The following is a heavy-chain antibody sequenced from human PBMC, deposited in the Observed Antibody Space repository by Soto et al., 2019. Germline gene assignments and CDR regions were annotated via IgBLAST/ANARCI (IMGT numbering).Heavy chain of an antibody. CDR1: GGSISSGGYY. CDR2: IYYSGST. D-gene: IGHD5-18*01. J-gene: IGHJ5*02. Sequence: SETLSLTCTVSGGSISSGGYYWSWIRQHPGKGLEWIGYIYYSGSTYYNPSLKSRVTISVDTSKNQFSLKLSSVTAADTAVYYCARDLGLGYSYGYGSWFDPWGQGTLVTVSS. CDR3: ARDLGLGYSYGYGSWFDP. V-gene: IGHV4-31*03.